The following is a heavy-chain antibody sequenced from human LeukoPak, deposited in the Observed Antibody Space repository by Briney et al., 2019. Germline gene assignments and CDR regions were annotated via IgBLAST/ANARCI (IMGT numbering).Heavy chain of an antibody. D-gene: IGHD4-17*01. CDR1: GGSFSGYY. CDR2: INHGGST. Sequence: PSETLSLTCAVYGGSFSGYYWSWIRQPPGKGLEWIGEINHGGSTYYNPSLKTRVTISVDTSKNQFSLKMSSVTAADTAVYYCAREGTVTKNCGAFDIWGQGTMVTASS. V-gene: IGHV4-34*01. J-gene: IGHJ3*02. CDR3: AREGTVTKNCGAFDI.